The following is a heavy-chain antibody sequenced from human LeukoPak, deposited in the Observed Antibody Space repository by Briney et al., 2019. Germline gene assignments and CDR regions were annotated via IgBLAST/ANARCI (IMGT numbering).Heavy chain of an antibody. V-gene: IGHV3-33*01. CDR1: GFTFGSYV. CDR3: ARGSEIAAPRPFDY. CDR2: IWYDGSNK. D-gene: IGHD6-13*01. J-gene: IGHJ4*02. Sequence: GGSLRLSCAASGFTFGSYVMHWVRQAPGKGLEWVAVIWYDGSNKYYADSVKGRFTISRDNSKNTLYLQMNSLRAEDTAVYYCARGSEIAAPRPFDYWGQGTLVTVSS.